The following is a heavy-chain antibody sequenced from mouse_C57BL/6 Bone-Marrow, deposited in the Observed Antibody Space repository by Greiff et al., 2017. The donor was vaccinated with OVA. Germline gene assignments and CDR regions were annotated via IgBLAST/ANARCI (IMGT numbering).Heavy chain of an antibody. D-gene: IGHD1-1*01. CDR1: GYSFTSYY. V-gene: IGHV1-66*01. CDR3: AKEFITTVVATHYYAMDY. CDR2: IYPGSGNT. J-gene: IGHJ4*01. Sequence: VKLMESGPELVKPGASVKISCKASGYSFTSYYIHWVKQRPGQGLEWIGWIYPGSGNTKYNEKFKGKATLTADTSSSTAYMQLSSLTSEDSAVYYCAKEFITTVVATHYYAMDYWGQGTSVTVSS.